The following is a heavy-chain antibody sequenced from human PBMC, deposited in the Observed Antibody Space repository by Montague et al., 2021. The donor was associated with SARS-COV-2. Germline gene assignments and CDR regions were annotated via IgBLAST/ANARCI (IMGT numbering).Heavy chain of an antibody. CDR1: GFTFRSYW. CDR3: VRPLWFGDSDYYFDS. V-gene: IGHV3-74*01. D-gene: IGHD3-10*01. Sequence: SLRLSCAASGFTFRSYWMHWVRQVPGRGLVWVSRIRPDGTSTHYATSVKGRFVISRDDAKNTLSLEMTNLRVDDTAIYYCVRPLWFGDSDYYFDSWGREPWSPSPQ. J-gene: IGHJ4*02. CDR2: IRPDGTST.